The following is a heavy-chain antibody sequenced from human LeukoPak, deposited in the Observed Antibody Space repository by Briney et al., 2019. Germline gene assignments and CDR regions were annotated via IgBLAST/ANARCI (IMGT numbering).Heavy chain of an antibody. J-gene: IGHJ4*02. CDR2: ISDSGGTI. V-gene: IGHV3-23*01. D-gene: IGHD5-24*01. CDR3: AKSREGYYFDY. CDR1: GFTFSGYA. Sequence: PGGSLRLSCATSGFTFSGYAMNWVRQAPGKGLEWVSRISDSGGTIHHADSVQGRFTMSRDNSKYTLYLQMNSLRAEDTAVYYCAKSREGYYFDYWGQGTLVTVSS.